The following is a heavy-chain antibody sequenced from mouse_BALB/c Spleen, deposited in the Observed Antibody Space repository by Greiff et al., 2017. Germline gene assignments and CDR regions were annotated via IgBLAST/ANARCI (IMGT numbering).Heavy chain of an antibody. D-gene: IGHD4-1*01. V-gene: IGHV5-17*02. CDR1: GFTFSSFG. J-gene: IGHJ3*01. CDR3: ARENWDGFAY. Sequence: DVMLVESGGGLVQPGGSRKLSCAASGFTFSSFGMHWVRQAPEKGLEWVAYISSGSSTIYYADTVKGRFTISRDNPKNTLFLQMTSLRSEDTAMYYCARENWDGFAYWGQGTLVTVSA. CDR2: ISSGSSTI.